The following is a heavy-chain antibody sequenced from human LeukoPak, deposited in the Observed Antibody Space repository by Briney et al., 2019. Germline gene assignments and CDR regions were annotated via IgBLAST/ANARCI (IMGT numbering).Heavy chain of an antibody. V-gene: IGHV3-30*18. D-gene: IGHD3-10*01. J-gene: IGHJ4*02. Sequence: PGGSLRLSCAASGFTFNHYGIHWVRQAPGKGLEWVAVISYGGGTKFYADSVKGRFAISRDDSTNTVYLQMNSLRPEDTAVYYCAKELQSHGLDLYHNALENWGQGTLVTVSS. CDR2: ISYGGGTK. CDR1: GFTFNHYG. CDR3: AKELQSHGLDLYHNALEN.